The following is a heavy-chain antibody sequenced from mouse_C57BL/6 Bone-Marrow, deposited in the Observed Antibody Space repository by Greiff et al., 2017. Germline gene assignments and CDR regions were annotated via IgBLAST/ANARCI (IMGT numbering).Heavy chain of an antibody. CDR3: ARSGYRYYGSSYPHWYFDV. CDR1: GYTFTDYY. CDR2: INPYNGGT. V-gene: IGHV1-19*01. J-gene: IGHJ1*03. Sequence: EVQLQESGPVLVKPGASVKMSCKASGYTFTDYYMNWVKQSHGKSLEWIGVINPYNGGTSYNQKFKGKATLTVDKSSSTAYMELNSLTSEDSAVYYCARSGYRYYGSSYPHWYFDVWGTGTTVTVSS. D-gene: IGHD1-1*01.